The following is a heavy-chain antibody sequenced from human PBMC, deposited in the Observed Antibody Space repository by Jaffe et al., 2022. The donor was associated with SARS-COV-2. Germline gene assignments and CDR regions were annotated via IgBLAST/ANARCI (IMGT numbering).Heavy chain of an antibody. D-gene: IGHD3-10*01. CDR2: ISSSGSTI. Sequence: QVQLVESGGGLVKPGGSLRLSCAASGFTFSDYYMSWIRQAPGKGLEWVSYISSSGSTIYYADSVKGRFTISRDNAKNSLYLQMNSLRAEDTAVYYCARVTTPSTHYYGSGSYYGHAFDIWGQGTMVTVSS. CDR3: ARVTTPSTHYYGSGSYYGHAFDI. CDR1: GFTFSDYY. J-gene: IGHJ3*02. V-gene: IGHV3-11*01.